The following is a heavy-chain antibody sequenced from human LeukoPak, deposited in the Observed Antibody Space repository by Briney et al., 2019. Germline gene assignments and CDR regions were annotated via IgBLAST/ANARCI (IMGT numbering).Heavy chain of an antibody. D-gene: IGHD1-1*01. Sequence: ASVKVSCKASGGTFSSYAISWVRQAPGQGLEWMGWISAYNGNTNYAQKLQGRVTMTTDTSTSTAYMELRSLRSDDTAVYYCARDQNWKPDYWGQGTLVTVSS. CDR1: GGTFSSYA. CDR3: ARDQNWKPDY. CDR2: ISAYNGNT. V-gene: IGHV1-18*01. J-gene: IGHJ4*02.